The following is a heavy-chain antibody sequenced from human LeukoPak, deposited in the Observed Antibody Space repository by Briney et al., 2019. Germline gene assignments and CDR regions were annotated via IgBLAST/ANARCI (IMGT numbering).Heavy chain of an antibody. D-gene: IGHD3-16*01. V-gene: IGHV3-21*01. J-gene: IGHJ4*02. CDR1: GSTFRSYS. CDR2: ISSSGSHT. Sequence: GGSLRLSCAASGSTFRSYSMNWVRQAPGKGLEWVSSISSSGSHTYYADSVKGRFTISRDNAKNSLYLQMNSLRAEDTAVYYCASAADGYPWDSWGQGILVTVSS. CDR3: ASAADGYPWDS.